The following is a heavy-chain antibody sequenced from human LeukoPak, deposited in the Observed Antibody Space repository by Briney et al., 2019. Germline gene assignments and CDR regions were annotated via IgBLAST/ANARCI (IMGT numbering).Heavy chain of an antibody. Sequence: SETLSLTCAVYGGSFSGYYWSWIRQPPGKGLEWIGEINHSGSTNYNPSLKSRVTISVDTSKNQFSLKLSSVTAADTAVYYCARETYYYDSSGYYYGTFFDYWGQGTLVTVSS. D-gene: IGHD3-22*01. CDR3: ARETYYYDSSGYYYGTFFDY. CDR1: GGSFSGYY. V-gene: IGHV4-34*01. J-gene: IGHJ4*02. CDR2: INHSGST.